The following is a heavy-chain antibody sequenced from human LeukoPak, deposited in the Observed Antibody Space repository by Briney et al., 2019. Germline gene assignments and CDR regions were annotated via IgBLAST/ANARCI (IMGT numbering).Heavy chain of an antibody. J-gene: IGHJ4*02. D-gene: IGHD6-13*01. CDR3: AREKIPALVFDH. V-gene: IGHV3-48*03. CDR1: GFPFSSYE. CDR2: ISGSSGNI. Sequence: QSGGSLRLSCAASGFPFSSYEMHWLRQAPGKGLEWVAHISGSSGNILYSDSVKGRFSVSRDNANNVLYLQMNSLRVEDTAVYYCAREKIPALVFDHWGQGTLVTVSP.